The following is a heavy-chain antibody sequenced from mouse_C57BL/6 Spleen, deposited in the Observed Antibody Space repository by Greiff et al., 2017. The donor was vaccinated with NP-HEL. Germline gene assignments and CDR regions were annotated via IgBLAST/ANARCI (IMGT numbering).Heavy chain of an antibody. CDR3: ASSYYGSSYGYAMDY. J-gene: IGHJ4*01. D-gene: IGHD1-1*01. CDR2: IDPSDSYT. Sequence: QVQLQQPGAELVMPGASVKLSCKASGYTFTSYWMHWVKQRPGQGLEWIGEIDPSDSYTNYHQKFKGKSTLTVDKSSSTAYMQISSLTSEDSAVYYCASSYYGSSYGYAMDYWGQGTSVTVSS. CDR1: GYTFTSYW. V-gene: IGHV1-69*01.